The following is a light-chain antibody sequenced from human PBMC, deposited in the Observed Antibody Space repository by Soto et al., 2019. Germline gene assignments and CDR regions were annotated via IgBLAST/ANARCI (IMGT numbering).Light chain of an antibody. V-gene: IGKV1-39*01. CDR3: QLSYSTPRYT. CDR2: AAS. Sequence: DIQMTQSPSSLYASVGDRVTITCRASQSISSYLNWYQQKPGKAPKLLIYAASSLQSGVTSRFSGSGSGTDFTLTISSLQPEDFATYYCQLSYSTPRYTFGQGTKLEIK. CDR1: QSISSY. J-gene: IGKJ2*01.